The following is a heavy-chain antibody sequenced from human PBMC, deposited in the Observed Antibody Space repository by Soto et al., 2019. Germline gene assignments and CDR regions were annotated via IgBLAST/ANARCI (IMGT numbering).Heavy chain of an antibody. J-gene: IGHJ4*02. Sequence: QVHLVQSGPEVRKPGTSVKVSCKASGLTFSSSAVQWVRQARGQRLEWMGWIVVGSGTTKYSQQFQERVTITRDLSTSTAYMALSSLRSEDTAVYYCATSPNRDAYNYGYWGQGTLVTVSS. D-gene: IGHD5-12*01. CDR2: IVVGSGTT. V-gene: IGHV1-58*01. CDR1: GLTFSSSA. CDR3: ATSPNRDAYNYGY.